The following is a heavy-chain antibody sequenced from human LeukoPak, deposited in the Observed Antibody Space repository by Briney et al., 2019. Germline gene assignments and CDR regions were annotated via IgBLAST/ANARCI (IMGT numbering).Heavy chain of an antibody. D-gene: IGHD3-16*01. CDR1: GFTFSRYD. Sequence: GGSLRLSCAASGFTFSRYDMHWVRQATGKGLESVSAIGTAGDTYYPDSVKGRFTISRENAKNSLYLQMNSLRAGDTAVYYCARWGTTGFWAFDIWGQGTMVTVSS. V-gene: IGHV3-13*04. CDR2: IGTAGDT. J-gene: IGHJ3*02. CDR3: ARWGTTGFWAFDI.